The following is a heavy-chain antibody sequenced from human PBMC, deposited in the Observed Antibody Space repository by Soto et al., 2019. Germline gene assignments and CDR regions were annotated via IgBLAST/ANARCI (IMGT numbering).Heavy chain of an antibody. CDR3: ARGLTMGQLPSHFDP. CDR1: GGSVSNDNFY. V-gene: IGHV4-61*01. J-gene: IGHJ5*02. D-gene: IGHD3-16*01. CDR2: VHASGIT. Sequence: SETLSLTCTVSGGSVSNDNFYWSWIRQPPGQGLEWRGYVHASGITNYNPSLKRRVTFSVDTSRNQFSLRLSSVTAADTAAYYCARGLTMGQLPSHFDPWGQGTLVTVSS.